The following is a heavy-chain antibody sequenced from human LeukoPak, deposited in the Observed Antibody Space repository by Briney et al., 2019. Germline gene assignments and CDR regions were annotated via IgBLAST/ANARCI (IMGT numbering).Heavy chain of an antibody. J-gene: IGHJ4*02. CDR1: GFTFSNAW. V-gene: IGHV3-15*01. CDR3: TTEPCYYDSSGYLLSFDY. D-gene: IGHD3-22*01. CDR2: IKGKTDGGTT. Sequence: GGSLRLSCAASGFTFSNAWMSWVRQAPGKGLEWVGRIKGKTDGGTTDYAAPVKGRFTISRDDSKNTLYLQMNSLKTEDTAVYYCTTEPCYYDSSGYLLSFDYWGQGTLVTVSS.